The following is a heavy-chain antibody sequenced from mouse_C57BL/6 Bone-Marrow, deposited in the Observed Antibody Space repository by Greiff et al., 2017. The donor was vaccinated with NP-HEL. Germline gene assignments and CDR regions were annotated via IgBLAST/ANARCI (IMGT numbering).Heavy chain of an antibody. V-gene: IGHV3-8*01. CDR1: GYSITSDY. CDR3: ARRRPNCGFDY. CDR2: ISYSGST. D-gene: IGHD4-1*02. Sequence: DVKLQESGPGLAKPSQTLSLTCSVTGYSITSDYWNWIRKFPGNKLEYMGYISYSGSTYYNPSLKSRNSITRDTTKNQDYLQLNSVTTEDTATSSCARRRPNCGFDYWGQGTTLTVSS. J-gene: IGHJ2*01.